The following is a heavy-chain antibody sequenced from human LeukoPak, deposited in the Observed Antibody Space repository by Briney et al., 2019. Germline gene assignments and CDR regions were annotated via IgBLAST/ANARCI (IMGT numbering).Heavy chain of an antibody. V-gene: IGHV1-69*04. CDR2: IIPILGIA. J-gene: IGHJ5*02. D-gene: IGHD4-17*01. CDR1: GGTFSSYA. Sequence: SVKVSCKAFGGTFSSYAISWVRQAPGQGLEWMGRIIPILGIANYAQKFQGRVTITADKSTSTAYMELSSLRSEDTAVYYCARGEAVTTGGFDPWGQGTLVTVSS. CDR3: ARGEAVTTGGFDP.